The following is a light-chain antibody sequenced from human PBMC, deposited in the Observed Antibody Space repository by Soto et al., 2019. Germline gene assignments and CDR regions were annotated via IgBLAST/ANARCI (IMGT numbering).Light chain of an antibody. CDR2: GAS. J-gene: IGKJ1*01. Sequence: EIVXTXSPAXXSXXXGERATLSCRASQSVSTSLAWYRQKPGQAPRLLISGASTRATGVPARFSGSGSETEFTLTISSLQSEDFAVYYCQQYNNWWTFGQGTKVEIK. CDR3: QQYNNWWT. CDR1: QSVSTS. V-gene: IGKV3-15*01.